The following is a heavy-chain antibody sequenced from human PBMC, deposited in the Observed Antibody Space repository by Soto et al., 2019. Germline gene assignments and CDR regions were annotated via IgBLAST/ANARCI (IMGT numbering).Heavy chain of an antibody. D-gene: IGHD6-13*01. CDR3: ARDRRGIAAAGNYYYYYGMDV. CDR1: GFTFSSYW. Sequence: PGGSLRLSCAASGFTFSSYWMHWVRQAPGKGLVWVSRINSDGSSTSYADSVKGRFNISRDNAKNSLYLQMNSLRAEDTAVYYCARDRRGIAAAGNYYYYYGMDVWGQGTTVTVSS. CDR2: INSDGSST. J-gene: IGHJ6*02. V-gene: IGHV3-74*01.